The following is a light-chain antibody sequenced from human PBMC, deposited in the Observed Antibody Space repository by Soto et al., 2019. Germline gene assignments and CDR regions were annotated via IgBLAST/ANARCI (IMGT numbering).Light chain of an antibody. Sequence: QPVLTQPRSVSGSPGQSVTISCTGTSSDVGGYNYVSWYQQHPDKAPKLIIYDINKRPSGVPDRFSGSKSGNTASLTISGLQAEDEADYYCCSYAGSYTGVFGGGTKLTVL. J-gene: IGLJ2*01. CDR1: SSDVGGYNY. V-gene: IGLV2-11*01. CDR3: CSYAGSYTGV. CDR2: DIN.